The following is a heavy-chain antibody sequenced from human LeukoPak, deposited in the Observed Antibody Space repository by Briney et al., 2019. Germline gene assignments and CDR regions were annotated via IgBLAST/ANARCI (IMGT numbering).Heavy chain of an antibody. D-gene: IGHD6-13*01. CDR1: GYTFTSYG. J-gene: IGHJ3*02. CDR3: ARDRAIAAAGRGYAFDI. V-gene: IGHV1-18*01. Sequence: ASVKVSCKASGYTFTSYGISWVRQAPGQGLEWMGWISAYNGNTNYAQKLQGRVTMTTDTSTSTAYMELRSLRSDDTAVYYCARDRAIAAAGRGYAFDIWGQGTMVTVSS. CDR2: ISAYNGNT.